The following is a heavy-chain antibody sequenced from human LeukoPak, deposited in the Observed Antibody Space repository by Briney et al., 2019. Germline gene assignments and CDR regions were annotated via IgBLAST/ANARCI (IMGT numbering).Heavy chain of an antibody. D-gene: IGHD6-13*01. V-gene: IGHV3-9*01. CDR3: AKDIYSSSLSIDY. Sequence: PGGSLRLSCAASGFTFDDYAMHWVRQAPGKGLEWVSGISWNSGSIGYADSVKGRFTISRDNAKNSLYLQMNSLRAEDTALYYCAKDIYSSSLSIDYWGQGTLVTVSS. J-gene: IGHJ4*02. CDR2: ISWNSGSI. CDR1: GFTFDDYA.